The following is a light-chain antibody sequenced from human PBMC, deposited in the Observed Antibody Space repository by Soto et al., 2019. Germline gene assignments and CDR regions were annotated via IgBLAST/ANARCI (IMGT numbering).Light chain of an antibody. CDR3: MQALQPPLT. CDR2: SGS. Sequence: DIVMTQFPVSLPVTPGEPASISCRSSQSLLDSGGHNCLDWYLQKPGQSPQLLIYSGSNRAPGVPDRFSGSGSGRDFTLKISRVEAEDVGLYYCMQALQPPLTFGGGTKVELK. V-gene: IGKV2-28*01. J-gene: IGKJ4*01. CDR1: QSLLDSGGHNC.